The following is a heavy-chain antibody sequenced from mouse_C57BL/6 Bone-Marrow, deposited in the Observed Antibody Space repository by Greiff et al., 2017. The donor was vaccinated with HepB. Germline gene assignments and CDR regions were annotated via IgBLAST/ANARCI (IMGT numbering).Heavy chain of an antibody. CDR2: IYPRSGNT. Sequence: VKLVESGAELARPGASVKLSCKASGYTFTSYGISWVKQRTGQGLEWIGEIYPRSGNTYYNEKFKGKATLTADKSSSTAYMELRSLTSEDSAVYFCAQAYGSPMDYWGQGTSVTVSS. V-gene: IGHV1-81*01. CDR3: AQAYGSPMDY. CDR1: GYTFTSYG. J-gene: IGHJ4*01. D-gene: IGHD2-2*01.